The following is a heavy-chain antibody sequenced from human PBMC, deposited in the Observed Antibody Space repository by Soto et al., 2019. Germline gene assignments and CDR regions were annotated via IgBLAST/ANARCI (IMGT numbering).Heavy chain of an antibody. V-gene: IGHV3-53*01. Sequence: GGSLRLSCAASGFTVSSNYMSWVRQAPGKGLEWVSVIYSGGSTYYADSVKGRFTISRDNSKNTLYLQMNSLRAEDTAVYYCARSVAARRGEDWFDTWGQGTLVTVSS. CDR2: IYSGGST. CDR3: ARSVAARRGEDWFDT. CDR1: GFTVSSNY. J-gene: IGHJ5*02. D-gene: IGHD6-6*01.